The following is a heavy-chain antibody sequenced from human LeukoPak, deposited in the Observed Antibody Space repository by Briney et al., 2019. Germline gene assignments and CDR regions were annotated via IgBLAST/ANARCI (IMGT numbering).Heavy chain of an antibody. D-gene: IGHD2-21*01. CDR2: MNPNRGNT. CDR1: GSPFTSYD. CDR3: ARSFLHYSIVADYYYGMDG. V-gene: IGHV1-8*01. J-gene: IGHJ6*02. Sequence: GASLQISCKASGSPFTSYDINWVRQATGQGLEWMGWMNPNRGNTSYAQKFQGRVTMTRNNSIRTAYMELSSLRSEDTGVYYCARSFLHYSIVADYYYGMDGWGQGTTVTVSS.